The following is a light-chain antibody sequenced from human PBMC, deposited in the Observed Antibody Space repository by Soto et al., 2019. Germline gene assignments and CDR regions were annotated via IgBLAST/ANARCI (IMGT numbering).Light chain of an antibody. CDR2: DVS. CDR1: SSDVGGYNY. J-gene: IGLJ1*01. Sequence: QSALTQPASVSGSPGQSITISCTGTSSDVGGYNYVAWYQQHPGKPPKLMIYDVSNRPSGVANRFSGSKSGNTASLTISGLQAEDEDDYYCSSYTSSSTHYVFGTGTKLTVL. CDR3: SSYTSSSTHYV. V-gene: IGLV2-14*01.